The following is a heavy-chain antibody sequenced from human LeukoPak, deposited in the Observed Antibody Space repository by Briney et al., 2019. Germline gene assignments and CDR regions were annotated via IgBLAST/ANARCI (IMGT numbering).Heavy chain of an antibody. CDR1: GITFSNSA. V-gene: IGHV3-23*01. CDR3: VKSAGKDGYRDVFDI. CDR2: ITKNGDKT. D-gene: IGHD5-24*01. Sequence: GGSLRLSCVPSGITFSNSALNWVRQAPGKGLEWVATITKNGDKTYYADSVKGLCTISRDTFRDTLYLQMNSLRAEDTAVYHCVKSAGKDGYRDVFDIWGQGTVVTVSS. J-gene: IGHJ3*02.